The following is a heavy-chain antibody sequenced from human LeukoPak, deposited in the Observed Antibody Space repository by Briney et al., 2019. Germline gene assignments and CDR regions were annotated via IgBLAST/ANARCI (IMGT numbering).Heavy chain of an antibody. J-gene: IGHJ4*02. CDR2: ISGSGGNT. D-gene: IGHD3-9*01. CDR1: GFTFSSYW. Sequence: GGSLRLSCADSGFTFSSYWMNWVRQAPGKGLEWVSVISGSGGNTYYADSVKGRFTISRDNSKNTLYLQMDTLRAEDTAVYYCAKGKTFYYDNDYWGQGTLVTVSS. CDR3: AKGKTFYYDNDY. V-gene: IGHV3-23*01.